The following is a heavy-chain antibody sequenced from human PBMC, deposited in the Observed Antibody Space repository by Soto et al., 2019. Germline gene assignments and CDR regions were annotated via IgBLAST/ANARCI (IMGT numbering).Heavy chain of an antibody. CDR1: GFTVSSNY. CDR2: IYSGGST. Sequence: EVQLVETGGGLIQPGGSLRLSCAASGFTVSSNYMSWVRQAPGKGLEWVSVIYSGGSTYYADAVKGRFTIARENSKNTLYLQMNSLRDDDTAVYYCARVSGLDYYYGMDVWGQGTTVTVSS. V-gene: IGHV3-53*02. CDR3: ARVSGLDYYYGMDV. D-gene: IGHD5-12*01. J-gene: IGHJ6*02.